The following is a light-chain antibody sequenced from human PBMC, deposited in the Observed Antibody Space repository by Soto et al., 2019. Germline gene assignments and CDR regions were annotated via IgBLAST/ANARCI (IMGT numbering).Light chain of an antibody. CDR2: GAS. CDR1: QSVSSSY. J-gene: IGKJ2*01. Sequence: EIVLTQSPGTLSLSPGERATLSCRASQSVSSSYLAWYQQKPGQAPRLLIYGASSRATGIPDRFSGSGSGTDFTLTISRLEPEDFALYYCQQYGPKFGQGTKLEIK. CDR3: QQYGPK. V-gene: IGKV3-20*01.